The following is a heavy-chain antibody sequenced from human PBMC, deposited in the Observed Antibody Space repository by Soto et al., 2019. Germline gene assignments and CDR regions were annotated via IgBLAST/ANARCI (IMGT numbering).Heavy chain of an antibody. CDR2: ISSSSSTI. D-gene: IGHD6-6*01. CDR3: ARVSSSDAFDF. J-gene: IGHJ3*01. V-gene: IGHV3-48*01. Sequence: GSLRLSCAASGFTFSSYSMNWVRQAPGKGLKWVSYISSSSSTIYYADSVKGRFTISRDNAKNSLYLQMNSLRAEDTAVYFCARVSSSDAFDFWGQGIMVTLSS. CDR1: GFTFSSYS.